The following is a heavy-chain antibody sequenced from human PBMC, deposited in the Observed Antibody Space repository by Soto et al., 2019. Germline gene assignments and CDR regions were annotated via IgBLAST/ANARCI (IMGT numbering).Heavy chain of an antibody. D-gene: IGHD2-2*01. J-gene: IGHJ6*03. CDR1: GGSISSYY. CDR3: ARLVGGPYYYYYYMDV. Sequence: PSETLSLTCTVPGGSISSYYWSWIRQPPGKGLEWIGYIYYSGSTNYNPSLKSRVTISVDTSKNQFSLKLSSVTAADTAVYYCARLVGGPYYYYYYMDVWGKGTTVTVSS. CDR2: IYYSGST. V-gene: IGHV4-59*08.